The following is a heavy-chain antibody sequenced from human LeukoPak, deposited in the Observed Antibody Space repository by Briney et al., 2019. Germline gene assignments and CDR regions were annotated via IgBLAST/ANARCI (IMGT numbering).Heavy chain of an antibody. CDR2: INPNSGGT. D-gene: IGHD7-27*01. Sequence: ASVKVSCKASGYTFTGYYMHWVRQAPGQGLEWMGWINPNSGGTTYAQECQGRVTMTSNTSISTAYMELSRLRSDDTAVYYCAGVGNTALGYWGQGTLVTVSS. V-gene: IGHV1-2*02. CDR3: AGVGNTALGY. J-gene: IGHJ4*02. CDR1: GYTFTGYY.